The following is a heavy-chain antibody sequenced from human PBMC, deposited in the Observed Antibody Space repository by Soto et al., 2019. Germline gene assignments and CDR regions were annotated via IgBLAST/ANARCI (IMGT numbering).Heavy chain of an antibody. V-gene: IGHV4-59*01. CDR3: AREGFSGYEALDY. CDR2: IAYTGIT. D-gene: IGHD5-12*01. J-gene: IGHJ4*02. Sequence: QVHLQESGPGLLKPSETLSLTCSVSGGPIRSSYLSWVRQAPGKGLEWIAYIAYTGITGYNPSLRSRVTISGDTSQNVFSLKMTSVTAADTAVYYCAREGFSGYEALDYWGQGILVTVSS. CDR1: GGPIRSSY.